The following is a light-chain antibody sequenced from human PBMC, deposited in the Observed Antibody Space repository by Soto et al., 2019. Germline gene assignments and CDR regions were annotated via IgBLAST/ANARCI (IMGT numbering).Light chain of an antibody. CDR3: QQYNDWPPYT. CDR1: QSVSSK. V-gene: IGKV3-15*01. CDR2: DAS. Sequence: EIVMTQSPATVSVSPGERATLSCRASQSVSSKLAWYQQKPGQPPRLLIFDASARATGVPDRFSGRGSGTEFILTISRLQSEDSAVYYCQQYNDWPPYTFGQGTKVEMK. J-gene: IGKJ2*01.